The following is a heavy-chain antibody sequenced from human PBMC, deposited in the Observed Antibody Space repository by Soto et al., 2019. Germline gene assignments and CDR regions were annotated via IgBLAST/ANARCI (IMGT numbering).Heavy chain of an antibody. Sequence: PAETLSLTCSVTGDAIGSYSWSWIRQIPGKGLEWIGYIHYSGGTNYTPSLRSRVTISVESSKNQLSLNLTSLTAADTAVYYCARGGTYGSGVYNCLDPRGQAILVTVSS. CDR3: ARGGTYGSGVYNCLDP. CDR2: IHYSGGT. D-gene: IGHD3-10*01. V-gene: IGHV4-59*01. J-gene: IGHJ5*02. CDR1: GDAIGSYS.